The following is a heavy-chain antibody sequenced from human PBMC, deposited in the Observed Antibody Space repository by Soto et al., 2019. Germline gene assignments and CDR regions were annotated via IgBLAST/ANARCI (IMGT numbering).Heavy chain of an antibody. V-gene: IGHV2-5*01. Sequence: QITLNESGPTVVKPAETLTLTCTFSGFSLTTSGVGVGWIRQSPGKAPEWLALIDWHDDKRYSASLKSRLTIPKDTSKNQVVLTMASVDPADTATYYCAHRILRTVFGLVTTTAIYFDFWCQGTPVVVSS. D-gene: IGHD3-3*01. CDR1: GFSLTTSGVG. J-gene: IGHJ4*02. CDR3: AHRILRTVFGLVTTTAIYFDF. CDR2: IDWHDDK.